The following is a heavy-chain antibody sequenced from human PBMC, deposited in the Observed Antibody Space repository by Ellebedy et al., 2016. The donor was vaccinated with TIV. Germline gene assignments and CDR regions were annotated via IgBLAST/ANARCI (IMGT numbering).Heavy chain of an antibody. J-gene: IGHJ6*02. D-gene: IGHD5-18*01. CDR2: IKQDGSEK. CDR3: ARDGYAYATDV. V-gene: IGHV3-7*01. Sequence: GGSLRLSCVASGFSVSRNYMSWIRQAPGKGLEWVANIKQDGSEKYYVDSVKGRFTISRDNAKDSLYLQMSSLRAEDTALYYCARDGYAYATDVWGQGTTVTVSS. CDR1: GFSVSRNY.